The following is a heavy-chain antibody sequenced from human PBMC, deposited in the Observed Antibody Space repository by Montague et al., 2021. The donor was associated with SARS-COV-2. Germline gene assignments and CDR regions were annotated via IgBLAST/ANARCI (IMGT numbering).Heavy chain of an antibody. Sequence: SLRLSWAASGFTVSSHAMSWVRQAPGKGLQWVSAIDSDGTTNYADPVKGRFTISRGNSKNTLYLQMDSLRVDDSAVYYCATVDWYSSSNYWGQGTLVTVSS. CDR3: ATVDWYSSSNY. V-gene: IGHV3-23*01. D-gene: IGHD6-13*01. J-gene: IGHJ4*02. CDR1: GFTVSSHA. CDR2: IDSDGTT.